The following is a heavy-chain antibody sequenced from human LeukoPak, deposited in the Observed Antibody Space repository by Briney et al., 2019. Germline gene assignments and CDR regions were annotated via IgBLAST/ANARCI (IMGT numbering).Heavy chain of an antibody. CDR3: ARHTPYDFWSGYQTLREFDY. CDR2: IYYSGST. CDR1: GGSISSSSYY. V-gene: IGHV4-39*01. J-gene: IGHJ4*02. D-gene: IGHD3-3*01. Sequence: PSETLSLTCTVSGGSISSSSYYWGWIRQPPGKGLEWIGSIYYSGSTYYNPSLKSRVTISVDTSKNQFSLKLSSVTAADTAVYYCARHTPYDFWSGYQTLREFDYWGQGTLVTVSS.